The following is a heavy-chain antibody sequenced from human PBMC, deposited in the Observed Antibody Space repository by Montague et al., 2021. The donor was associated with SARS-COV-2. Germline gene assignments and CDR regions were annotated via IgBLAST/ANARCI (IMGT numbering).Heavy chain of an antibody. D-gene: IGHD5-12*01. J-gene: IGHJ6*02. V-gene: IGHV3-53*01. CDR3: ARGGGLRNYGMDA. CDR1: GFTVTSNY. Sequence: SLRLSCAASGFTVTSNYMSWVRQAPGKGLERVSVIYDGGSTYYADSAKGRFTISRDNSKNTLYLQMNSLRAEDTAVYYCARGGGLRNYGMDAWGQGTTVTVSS. CDR2: IYDGGST.